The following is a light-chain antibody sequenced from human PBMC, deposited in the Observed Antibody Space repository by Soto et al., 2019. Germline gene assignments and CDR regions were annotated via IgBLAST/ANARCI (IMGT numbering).Light chain of an antibody. CDR1: STDVGAYNY. J-gene: IGLJ3*02. CDR2: EVT. CDR3: GSHAGNSNLV. V-gene: IGLV2-8*01. Sequence: QSVLTQPPSASGSPGQSVTISCTGTSTDVGAYNYVSWYQQHPGKAPKLMIYEVTKRPSGVPECFSGSKSGNTASLTVSGHQTEDEADYYCGSHAGNSNLVFGGGTKLTVL.